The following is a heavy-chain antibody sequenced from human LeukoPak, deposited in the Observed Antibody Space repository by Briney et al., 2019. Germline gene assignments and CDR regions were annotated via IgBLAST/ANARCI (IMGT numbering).Heavy chain of an antibody. J-gene: IGHJ4*02. CDR1: GFIFSSYG. V-gene: IGHV3-30*02. D-gene: IGHD6-13*01. Sequence: GKSLRLSCAASGFIFSSYGIHWVRQAPGKGLEWVAFIRYDGNNKFYSDSVKGRFTISRDNSKNTLFLQMNSLRAEDTAVYYCAKDMGRYSSTWAFGYWGQGTLVTVSS. CDR3: AKDMGRYSSTWAFGY. CDR2: IRYDGNNK.